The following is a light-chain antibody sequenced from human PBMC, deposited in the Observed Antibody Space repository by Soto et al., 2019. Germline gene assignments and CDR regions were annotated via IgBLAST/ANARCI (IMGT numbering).Light chain of an antibody. J-gene: IGKJ5*01. V-gene: IGKV3-11*01. CDR2: DAS. CDR1: QSVSSY. Sequence: EIVLTQSPATLSLSPGERATLSCRASQSVSSYLAWYQQKPGQAPRLLIYDASNRATGIPARYSGSGSGTDFTLSISRLEPEDSAVYYCQQRGSWPPSFGRGTQLEIK. CDR3: QQRGSWPPS.